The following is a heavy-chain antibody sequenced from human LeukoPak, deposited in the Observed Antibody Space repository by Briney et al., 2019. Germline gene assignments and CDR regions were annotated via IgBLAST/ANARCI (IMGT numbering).Heavy chain of an antibody. CDR3: AKTPRPSGPFDP. D-gene: IGHD4-23*01. CDR2: IKTTGLTT. V-gene: IGHV3-11*04. Sequence: GGSLRLSCAASGFDFSDYYMSWIRQAPGKGLEWISNIKTTGLTTYYADSVKGRFTISRDNAKNSLYLQMNSLRVEDTAVYYCAKTPRPSGPFDPWGQGTLVTVSS. J-gene: IGHJ5*02. CDR1: GFDFSDYY.